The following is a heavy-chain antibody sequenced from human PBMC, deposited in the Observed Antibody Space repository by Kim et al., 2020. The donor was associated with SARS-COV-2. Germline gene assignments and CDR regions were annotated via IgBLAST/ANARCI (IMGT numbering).Heavy chain of an antibody. CDR2: IYYSGST. J-gene: IGHJ6*02. D-gene: IGHD6-13*01. CDR3: ASHSSSWSPGGMDV. CDR1: GGSISSSSYY. V-gene: IGHV4-39*01. Sequence: SETLSLTCTVSGGSISSSSYYWGWIRQPPGKGLEWIGSIYYSGSTYYNPSLKSRVTISVDTSKNQFSLKLSSVTAADTAVYYCASHSSSWSPGGMDVWGQGTTVTVSS.